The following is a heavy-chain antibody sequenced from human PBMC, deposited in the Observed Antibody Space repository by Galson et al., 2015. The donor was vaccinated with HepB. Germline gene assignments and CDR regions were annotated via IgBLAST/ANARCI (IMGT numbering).Heavy chain of an antibody. CDR2: INHSGST. CDR3: ARTCSGGSCYFFGYFDY. CDR1: GGSFSGYY. J-gene: IGHJ4*02. Sequence: TLSLTCAVYGGSFSGYYWSWIRQPPGKGLEWIGEINHSGSTNYNPSLKSRVTISVDTSKNQFSLKLSSVTAADTAVYYCARTCSGGSCYFFGYFDYWGQGTLVTVSS. D-gene: IGHD2-15*01. V-gene: IGHV4-34*01.